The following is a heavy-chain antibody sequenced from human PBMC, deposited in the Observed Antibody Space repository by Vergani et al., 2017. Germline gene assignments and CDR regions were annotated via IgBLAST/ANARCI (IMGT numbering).Heavy chain of an antibody. CDR2: IWYDGSNK. Sequence: QVQLVESGGGVVQPGRSLRLSCAASGFTFSSYGMHWVRQAPGKGLEWVAVIWYDGSNKYYADSVKGRFTISRDNSKNTLYLQMNSLRAEDTAVYYCARDRRDNYDFWSGYYPDAFDIWGQGTMVTVSS. V-gene: IGHV3-33*01. J-gene: IGHJ3*02. D-gene: IGHD3-3*01. CDR1: GFTFSSYG. CDR3: ARDRRDNYDFWSGYYPDAFDI.